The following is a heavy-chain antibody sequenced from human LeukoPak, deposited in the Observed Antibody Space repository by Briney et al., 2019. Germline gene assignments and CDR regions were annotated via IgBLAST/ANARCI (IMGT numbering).Heavy chain of an antibody. Sequence: PSETLSLTCAVYGGSFSGYYWSWIRQPPGKGLEWIGEINHSGSTNYNPSLKSRVTISVDTSKNQFSLKLSSVTSADTAVYYCARRNPFLEWFRTAYTWFDPWGQGTLVTVSS. CDR1: GGSFSGYY. D-gene: IGHD3-3*02. CDR3: ARRNPFLEWFRTAYTWFDP. CDR2: INHSGST. V-gene: IGHV4-34*01. J-gene: IGHJ5*02.